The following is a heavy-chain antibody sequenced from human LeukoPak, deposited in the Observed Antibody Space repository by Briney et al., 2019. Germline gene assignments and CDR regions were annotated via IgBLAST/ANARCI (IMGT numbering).Heavy chain of an antibody. J-gene: IGHJ4*02. V-gene: IGHV3-30*04. CDR3: ARSGIAAAGYFDY. D-gene: IGHD6-13*01. Sequence: GGSLRLSCAAPGFTFSSYAMHWVRQAPGKGLEWVAVISYDGSNKYYADSVKGRFTISRDNSKNTLYLQMNSLRAEDTAVYYCARSGIAAAGYFDYWGQGTLVTVSS. CDR2: ISYDGSNK. CDR1: GFTFSSYA.